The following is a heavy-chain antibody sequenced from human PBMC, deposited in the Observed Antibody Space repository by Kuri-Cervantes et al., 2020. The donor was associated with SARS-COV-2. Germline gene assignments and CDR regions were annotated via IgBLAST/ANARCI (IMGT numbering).Heavy chain of an antibody. Sequence: SVKVSCKASGGTFSSYAISWVRQAPGQGLEWMGGIIPIFGTANYAQKFQGRVTITADKSTSTAYMELSSLRSEDTAVYYCTRGYYYDSSGYYLADYWGQGTLVTCSS. CDR3: TRGYYYDSSGYYLADY. D-gene: IGHD3-22*01. J-gene: IGHJ4*02. CDR1: GGTFSSYA. CDR2: IIPIFGTA. V-gene: IGHV1-69*06.